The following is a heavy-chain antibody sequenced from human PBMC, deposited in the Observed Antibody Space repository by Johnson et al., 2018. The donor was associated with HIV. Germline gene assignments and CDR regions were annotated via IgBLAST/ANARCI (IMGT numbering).Heavy chain of an antibody. CDR1: GFTFSSYA. V-gene: IGHV3-30-3*01. Sequence: QVQLVESGGGVVQPGRSLRLSCAASGFTFSSYAMHWVRQAPGKGLEWVAVISYDGSNKYYADSVKGRFTISRDNSKNTLYLQMTSLRAEDTAVYYCARGPGRQEGTRWGDAFDIWGQGTMVTVSS. J-gene: IGHJ3*02. CDR3: ARGPGRQEGTRWGDAFDI. CDR2: ISYDGSNK. D-gene: IGHD3-16*01.